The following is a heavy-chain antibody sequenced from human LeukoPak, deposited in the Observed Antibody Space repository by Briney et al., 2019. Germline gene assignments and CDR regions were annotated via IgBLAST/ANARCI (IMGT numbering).Heavy chain of an antibody. J-gene: IGHJ5*02. Sequence: ASVTVSFTCSGYTFTIYGISWVRQPPGPGLGRMGWISTYNSNTNWAQKLQGRVTMTTDTSTSTAYMELRSLRSDDTAVYYWARGTSITMVRGALRHGCDPWGQGTLVTVSS. CDR3: ARGTSITMVRGALRHGCDP. D-gene: IGHD3-10*01. V-gene: IGHV1-18*01. CDR1: GYTFTIYG. CDR2: ISTYNSNT.